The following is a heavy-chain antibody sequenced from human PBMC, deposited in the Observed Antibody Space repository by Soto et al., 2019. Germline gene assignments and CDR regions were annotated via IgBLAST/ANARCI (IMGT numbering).Heavy chain of an antibody. CDR3: AKDFPTVTPYYYYYGMDV. CDR2: ISGSGGST. J-gene: IGHJ6*02. CDR1: GFTFSSYA. D-gene: IGHD4-17*01. Sequence: GGSLRLSCAASGFTFSSYAMSWVRQAPGKGLEWVSAISGSGGSTYYADSVKGRFTISRDNSKNTLYLQMNSLRAEDTAVYYCAKDFPTVTPYYYYYGMDVWGQGTTVTVSS. V-gene: IGHV3-23*01.